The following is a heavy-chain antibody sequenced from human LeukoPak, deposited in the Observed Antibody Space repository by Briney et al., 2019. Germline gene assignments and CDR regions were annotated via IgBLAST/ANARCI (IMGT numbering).Heavy chain of an antibody. CDR2: ISACNGNT. CDR3: ARVSRYCSGGSCYSQYYGY. CDR1: GYTFTSYG. J-gene: IGHJ4*02. D-gene: IGHD2-15*01. Sequence: ASVKVSCKASGYTFTSYGISWVRQAPGQGLEWMGWISACNGNTNYAQKLQGRVTMTTDTSTSTAYMELRSLRSDDTAVYYCARVSRYCSGGSCYSQYYGYWGQGTLVTVSS. V-gene: IGHV1-18*01.